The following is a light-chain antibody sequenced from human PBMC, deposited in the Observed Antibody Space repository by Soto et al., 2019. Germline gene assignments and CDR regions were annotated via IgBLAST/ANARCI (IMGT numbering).Light chain of an antibody. CDR1: QTISNW. V-gene: IGKV1-5*03. Sequence: DIQMTQSPSTLSASVGDRVTITCRDSQTISNWLAWFQQKPGKAPKLLIYEASSLESGVPSRFSGSGSGTEFTLTISSLQPDDFATYYCQQYNTYPTFGGGTKVDIK. CDR2: EAS. CDR3: QQYNTYPT. J-gene: IGKJ4*01.